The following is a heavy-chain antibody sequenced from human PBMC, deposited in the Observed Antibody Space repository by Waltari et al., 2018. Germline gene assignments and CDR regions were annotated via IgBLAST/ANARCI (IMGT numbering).Heavy chain of an antibody. CDR3: ARDHFHYDFWSGYYMGYFDL. J-gene: IGHJ2*01. CDR2: INHSGST. Sequence: QVQLQQWGAGLLKPSETLSLTCAVYGGSFSGYYWSWLRQPPGKGLEWIGEINHSGSTNYNPSLKSRVTISVDTSKNQFSLKLSSVTAADTAVYYCARDHFHYDFWSGYYMGYFDLWGRGTLVTVSS. V-gene: IGHV4-34*01. CDR1: GGSFSGYY. D-gene: IGHD3-3*01.